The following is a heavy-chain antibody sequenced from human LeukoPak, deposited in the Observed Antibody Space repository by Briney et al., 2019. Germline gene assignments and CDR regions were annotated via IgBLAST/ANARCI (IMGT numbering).Heavy chain of an antibody. CDR1: GYTFTSYG. CDR2: ISAYNGNT. J-gene: IGHJ5*02. D-gene: IGHD6-6*01. CDR3: ARDHGYSSSSQWFDP. Sequence: ASVKVSCKASGYTFTSYGISWVRQAPGQGLEWMGWISAYNGNTNYAQKLQGRVTITTDTSTSTAYMELRSLRSDDTAVYYCARDHGYSSSSQWFDPWGQGTLVTVSS. V-gene: IGHV1-18*01.